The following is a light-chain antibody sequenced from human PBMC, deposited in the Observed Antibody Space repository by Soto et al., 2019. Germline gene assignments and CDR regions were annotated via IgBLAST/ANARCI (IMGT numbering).Light chain of an antibody. V-gene: IGKV3-15*01. CDR3: QQYNNRPST. J-gene: IGKJ2*01. CDR1: QSVSSN. Sequence: EIVMTQSPATLSVSPGERANLSCRASQSVSSNLAWYQQKPGQAPRLLIYGASTRATGIPARFSGSGSGTEFTLTISSLQSEDFAVYYCQQYNNRPSTFGQGTKLEIK. CDR2: GAS.